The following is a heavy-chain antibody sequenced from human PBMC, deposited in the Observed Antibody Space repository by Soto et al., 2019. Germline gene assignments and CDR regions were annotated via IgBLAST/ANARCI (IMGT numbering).Heavy chain of an antibody. CDR2: VNPDGTIT. CDR1: GYTFSHYW. D-gene: IGHD4-17*01. J-gene: IGHJ4*02. CDR3: VKEITVSPVHL. Sequence: GGSLRLSCAASGYTFSHYWMHWVRQAPGKGLVWVSRVNPDGTITTYADSVKGRFTLSRDNTKDTLSLQMTSLRSEDTAVYYCVKEITVSPVHLWGQGTVVTVSS. V-gene: IGHV3-74*01.